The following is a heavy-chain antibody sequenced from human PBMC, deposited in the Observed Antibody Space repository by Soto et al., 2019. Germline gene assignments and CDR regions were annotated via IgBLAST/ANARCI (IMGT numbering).Heavy chain of an antibody. V-gene: IGHV3-23*01. D-gene: IGHD3-16*02. J-gene: IGHJ4*02. CDR3: AKALGELSPESYDY. CDR1: GFTFSSYA. CDR2: LSGSGGST. Sequence: PGGSLRLSCAASGFTFSSYAMSWVRQTPGKGLEWVSTLSGSGGSTYYADSVKGQFTISRDNSKSTLYLQMNSLRAEDTAVYYCAKALGELSPESYDYWGQGTLVTVSS.